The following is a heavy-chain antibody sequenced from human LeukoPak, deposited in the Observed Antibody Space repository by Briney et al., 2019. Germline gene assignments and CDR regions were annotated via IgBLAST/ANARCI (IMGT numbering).Heavy chain of an antibody. CDR3: ARVMWMGWYFDS. Sequence: GGSLRLSCVGSGFTFDTYWMSWVRQAPGKGLEWVANIKEDGSEKCYLDSVKGRFTISRDNAKKSLYLEMNSLRAEDTAVYYCARVMWMGWYFDSWGQGTLVTVSS. CDR1: GFTFDTYW. V-gene: IGHV3-7*01. J-gene: IGHJ4*02. D-gene: IGHD5-12*01. CDR2: IKEDGSEK.